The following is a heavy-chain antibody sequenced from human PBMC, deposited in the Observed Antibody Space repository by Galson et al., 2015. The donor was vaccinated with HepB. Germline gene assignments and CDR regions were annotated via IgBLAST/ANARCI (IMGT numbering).Heavy chain of an antibody. V-gene: IGHV4-59*08. CDR2: IYEIGDI. J-gene: IGHJ4*02. Sequence: SETLSLTCTVSGASISRFHWGWIRQPPGKGLEWIGHIYEIGDIRYDPSLRIRVTISVDTSKNQFSLNLSSVTAADTAVYYCASYITGNGGRGWWGQGTLVTVSS. CDR3: ASYITGNGGRGW. D-gene: IGHD2-8*01. CDR1: GASISRFH.